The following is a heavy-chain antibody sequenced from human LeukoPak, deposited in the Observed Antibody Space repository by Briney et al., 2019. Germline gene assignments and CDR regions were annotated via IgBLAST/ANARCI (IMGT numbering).Heavy chain of an antibody. CDR1: GYIFTNYY. D-gene: IGHD3-22*01. J-gene: IGHJ4*02. CDR2: INPSGGST. Sequence: ASVTVSFKASGYIFTNYYMHWVGQAPGQGREGMGIINPSGGSTSHAQKFQGRVTMTRDTSTSTVYMELSSLRSEDTAVYYCARDMLTYYYDSSGYHPPGFWGQGTLVTVSS. V-gene: IGHV1-46*01. CDR3: ARDMLTYYYDSSGYHPPGF.